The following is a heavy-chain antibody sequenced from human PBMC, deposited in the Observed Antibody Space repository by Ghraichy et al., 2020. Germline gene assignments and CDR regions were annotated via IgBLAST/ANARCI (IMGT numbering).Heavy chain of an antibody. CDR3: VRRYYDISIGMLIDL. V-gene: IGHV3-74*03. Sequence: GGSLRLSCAASGFTFKTYWMHWVRQVPGKGLVWVSRIDPDGSRIVYADSVKGRITISRDNAKRTLYLQMNSLRAEDTAVYDCVRRYYDISIGMLIDLWGQGALVTVSS. CDR2: IDPDGSRI. D-gene: IGHD3-9*01. J-gene: IGHJ4*02. CDR1: GFTFKTYW.